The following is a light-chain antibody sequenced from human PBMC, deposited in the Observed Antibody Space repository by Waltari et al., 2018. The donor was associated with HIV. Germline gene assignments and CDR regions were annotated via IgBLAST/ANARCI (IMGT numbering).Light chain of an antibody. V-gene: IGLV1-40*01. J-gene: IGLJ2*01. CDR1: SSNIGAGHD. CDR2: EVN. CDR3: SSYAGSNNRV. Sequence: QSVLTHPPSLSGAPWQRVTISCTARSSNIGAGHDVHWYQQLPGTAPKLMIYEVNKRPSGVPERFSGSKSGNTASLTVSGLQAEDEADYYCSSYAGSNNRVFGGGTKLTVL.